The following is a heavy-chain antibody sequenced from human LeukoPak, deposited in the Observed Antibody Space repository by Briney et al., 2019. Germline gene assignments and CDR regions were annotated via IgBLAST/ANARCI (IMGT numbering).Heavy chain of an antibody. V-gene: IGHV3-23*01. CDR2: ISGSGGAT. CDR1: GFTFSTYT. D-gene: IGHD6-13*01. J-gene: IGHJ4*02. Sequence: PGGSLRLSCAASGFTFSTYTMSWVRQAPGKGLEWVSSISGSGGATYSADSVKGRFTISRDNSKDTLFLHMTSLRAEDTAVYYCARRNGYYSSWYLINFDYWGQGNLVTVSS. CDR3: ARRNGYYSSWYLINFDY.